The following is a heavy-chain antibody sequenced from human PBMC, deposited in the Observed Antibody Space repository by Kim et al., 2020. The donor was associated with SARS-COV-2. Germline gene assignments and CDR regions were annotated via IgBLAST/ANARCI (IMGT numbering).Heavy chain of an antibody. V-gene: IGHV1-69*13. Sequence: SVKVSCKASGGTFSSYAISWVRQAPGQGLEWMGGIIPIFGTANYAQKFQGRVTITADESTSTAYMELSRLRSEDTAVYYCARGGGYCSGGSCYFFAFDIWGQGTMVTVAS. CDR3: ARGGGYCSGGSCYFFAFDI. CDR1: GGTFSSYA. D-gene: IGHD2-15*01. CDR2: IIPIFGTA. J-gene: IGHJ3*02.